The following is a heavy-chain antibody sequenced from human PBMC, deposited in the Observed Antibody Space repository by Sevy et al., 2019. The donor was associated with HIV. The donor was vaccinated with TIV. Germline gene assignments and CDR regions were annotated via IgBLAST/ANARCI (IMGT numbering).Heavy chain of an antibody. Sequence: SETLSLTCTVSGGPISSYYWSWIRQPPGKKLEWIGYINNSGSTKYNPSHNSRVTMSVDTSKNQFSLKLTSVTAADTAVYYCARAPPVRSGDDSLNWFDPWGQGTLVTVSS. V-gene: IGHV4-59*01. CDR2: INNSGST. CDR1: GGPISSYY. J-gene: IGHJ5*02. CDR3: ARAPPVRSGDDSLNWFDP. D-gene: IGHD5-12*01.